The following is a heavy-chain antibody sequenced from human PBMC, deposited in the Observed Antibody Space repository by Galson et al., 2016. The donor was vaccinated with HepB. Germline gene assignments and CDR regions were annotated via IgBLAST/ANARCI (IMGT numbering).Heavy chain of an antibody. V-gene: IGHV4-39*01. D-gene: IGHD5-24*01. CDR2: IYYSGRT. J-gene: IGHJ4*02. CDR1: GGSITGITSF. CDR3: ATNRDGYPFEY. Sequence: ETLSLTCTVSGGSITGITSFWGWIRQPPGKGLEWIGSIYYSGRTYYNPSLESRVTMSVDTSNNQFSLEVNSVTAADTALYFCATNRDGYPFEYWGQGTPVTVSS.